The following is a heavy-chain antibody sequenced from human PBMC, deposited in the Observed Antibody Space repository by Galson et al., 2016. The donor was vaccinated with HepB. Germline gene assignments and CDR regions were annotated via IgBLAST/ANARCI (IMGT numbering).Heavy chain of an antibody. V-gene: IGHV1-3*01. Sequence: SVKVSCKASGHTFTTYAIHWVRQAPGQRLEWMGWINAGDHNTRFSQRFQDRVTIRRDTSASTTYMEQSSLRFDDTAVYYCASLFGTTGAFDIWGQGTMVTVSS. J-gene: IGHJ3*02. CDR1: GHTFTTYA. D-gene: IGHD1-7*01. CDR3: ASLFGTTGAFDI. CDR2: INAGDHNT.